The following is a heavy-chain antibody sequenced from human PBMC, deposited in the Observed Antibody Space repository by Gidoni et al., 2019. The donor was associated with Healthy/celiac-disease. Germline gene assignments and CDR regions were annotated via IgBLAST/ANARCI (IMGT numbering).Heavy chain of an antibody. V-gene: IGHV3-23*04. CDR3: AKDPIRQQLVPRWFDP. CDR2: SSGSGGST. CDR1: GFTFSSYA. D-gene: IGHD6-13*01. J-gene: IGHJ5*02. Sequence: EVQLVESGGGLVQPGGSLRLSCAASGFTFSSYAMSWVRQAPGKGLEWVSASSGSGGSTYYADSVKGRFTISRDNSKNTLYLQMNSLRAEDTAVYYCAKDPIRQQLVPRWFDPWGQGTLVTVSS.